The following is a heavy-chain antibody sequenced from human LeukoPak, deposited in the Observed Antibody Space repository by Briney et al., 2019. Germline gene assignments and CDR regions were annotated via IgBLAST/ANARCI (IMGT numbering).Heavy chain of an antibody. CDR2: IYYSGST. J-gene: IGHJ4*02. D-gene: IGHD4-17*01. CDR3: ARVTTVTLPYYFDY. CDR1: GGSISSGGYY. V-gene: IGHV4-31*03. Sequence: PSQTLSLTCTVSGGSISSGGYYWSWLRQHPGKGLEWIGYIYYSGSTYYNPSLKSRVTISVDTSKNQFSLKLSSVTAADTAVYYCARVTTVTLPYYFDYWGQGTLVTVSS.